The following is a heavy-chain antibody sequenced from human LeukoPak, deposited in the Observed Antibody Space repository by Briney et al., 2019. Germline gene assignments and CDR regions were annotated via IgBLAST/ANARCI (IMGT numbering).Heavy chain of an antibody. D-gene: IGHD3-10*01. J-gene: IGHJ4*02. Sequence: PGGSLRLSCAASGFSFSSYWMSWVRQAPGKGLEWVANIKEDGSEELYVGSVRGRFTISRDNAKNSLYLQLNDLRVEDTAVYYCARDPGQPHAGIDYWGQGTLVSVSS. CDR3: ARDPGQPHAGIDY. CDR1: GFSFSSYW. V-gene: IGHV3-7*01. CDR2: IKEDGSEE.